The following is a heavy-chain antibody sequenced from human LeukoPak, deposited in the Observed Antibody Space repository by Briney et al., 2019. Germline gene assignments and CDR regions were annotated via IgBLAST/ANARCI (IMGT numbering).Heavy chain of an antibody. J-gene: IGHJ4*02. CDR2: IWYDGSNK. V-gene: IGHV3-33*06. D-gene: IGHD3-9*01. Sequence: QPGRSLRLSCAASGFTFSNHGMHWVRQAPGKGPEWVALIWYDGSNKYYGDSVKGRFTISRDNSKNTVYLQMNSLRAEDTAVYYCAKEGLRYFDWLLPPLDYWGQGTLVTVSS. CDR3: AKEGLRYFDWLLPPLDY. CDR1: GFTFSNHG.